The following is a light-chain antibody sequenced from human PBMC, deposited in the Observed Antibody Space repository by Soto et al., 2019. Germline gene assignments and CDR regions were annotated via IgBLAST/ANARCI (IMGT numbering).Light chain of an antibody. CDR1: QSVLYSSNNKNY. CDR2: WAS. J-gene: IGKJ3*01. V-gene: IGKV4-1*01. Sequence: DIVMTQSPDSLAVSLGERATINCKSSQSVLYSSNNKNYVAWYQQKPGQPPKLLIYWASTRESGVPDRFSGSGSGTDFTLTTSSLQAEDVAVYYCEQYYSTPFTCGPGTKVDIK. CDR3: EQYYSTPFT.